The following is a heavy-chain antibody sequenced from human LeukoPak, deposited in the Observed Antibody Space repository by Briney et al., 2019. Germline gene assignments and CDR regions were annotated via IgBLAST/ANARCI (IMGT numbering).Heavy chain of an antibody. CDR2: INPVFGTA. D-gene: IGHD3-9*01. CDR3: AKTFLTAYDTYFYYYGLDV. V-gene: IGHV1-69*13. J-gene: IGHJ6*02. CDR1: GHTFSSYV. Sequence: SVKVSCKASGHTFSSYVISWVRQAPGQGLEWMGGINPVFGTAHYAQKFQDRVTITADESTSTAYMELSSLRSEDTAVYYCAKTFLTAYDTYFYYYGLDVWGQGTPVTVSS.